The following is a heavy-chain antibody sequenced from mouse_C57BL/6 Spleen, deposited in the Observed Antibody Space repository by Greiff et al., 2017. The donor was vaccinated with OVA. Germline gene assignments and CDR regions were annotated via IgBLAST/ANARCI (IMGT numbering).Heavy chain of an antibody. V-gene: IGHV1-26*01. CDR1: GYTFTDYY. Sequence: EVQLQQSGPELVKPGASVKISCKASGYTFTDYYMNWVKQSHGKSLEWIGDINPNNGGTSYNQKFKGKATLTVDKSSSTAYMELRSLTSEDSAVYYCARGAYYSNHFDYWGQGTTLTVSS. CDR3: ARGAYYSNHFDY. J-gene: IGHJ2*01. D-gene: IGHD2-5*01. CDR2: INPNNGGT.